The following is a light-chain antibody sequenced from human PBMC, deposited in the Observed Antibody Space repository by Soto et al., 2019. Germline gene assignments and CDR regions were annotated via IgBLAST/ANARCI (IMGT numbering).Light chain of an antibody. J-gene: IGKJ1*01. CDR1: QSLRSSGY. CDR3: QQYGGSPRT. CDR2: DAS. V-gene: IGKV3-20*01. Sequence: ETMMTQSPDTLSVSLGERATLSCRASQSLRSSGYLAWYQQKPGQAPRLLIYDASSRATGIPDRFSGSGSGTDFTLTISRLEPEDFAVYYCQQYGGSPRTFGQGTKVDIK.